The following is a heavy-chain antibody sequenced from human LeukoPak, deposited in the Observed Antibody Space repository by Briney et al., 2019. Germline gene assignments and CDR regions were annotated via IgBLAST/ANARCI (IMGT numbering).Heavy chain of an antibody. D-gene: IGHD3-3*01. CDR3: ARARSYDFWSGYSPAFDY. Sequence: SETLSLTCTVSGGSISSYYWSWIRQPPGKGLEWIGYIYYSGSTNYNPSLKSRVTISVDTPKNQFSLKLSSVTAADTAVYYCARARSYDFWSGYSPAFDYWGQGTLVTVSS. CDR2: IYYSGST. J-gene: IGHJ4*02. CDR1: GGSISSYY. V-gene: IGHV4-59*01.